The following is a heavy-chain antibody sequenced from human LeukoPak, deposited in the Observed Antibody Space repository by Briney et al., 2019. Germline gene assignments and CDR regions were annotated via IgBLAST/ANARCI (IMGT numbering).Heavy chain of an antibody. CDR2: VYHSGST. Sequence: PSETLSLTCAVSGGSISSSYWWSWVRPPPGKGLEWIGEVYHSGSTNYNPSLKSRVTISGDTSKNQFSLKLSSVTAADTAVYYCARDGYSGSYYWFDPWGQGTLVTVSS. CDR1: GGSISSSYW. V-gene: IGHV4-4*02. D-gene: IGHD1-26*01. J-gene: IGHJ5*02. CDR3: ARDGYSGSYYWFDP.